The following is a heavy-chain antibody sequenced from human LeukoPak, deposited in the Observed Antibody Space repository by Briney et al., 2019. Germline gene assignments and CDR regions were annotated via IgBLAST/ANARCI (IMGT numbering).Heavy chain of an antibody. CDR2: MNPNSGNA. CDR1: GYTFTSYD. V-gene: IGHV1-8*01. D-gene: IGHD5-24*01. CDR3: ARGLRRWGFKNYYYYYMDV. J-gene: IGHJ6*03. Sequence: ASVKVSCKASGYTFTSYDINWVRQATGQGLEWMGWMNPNSGNAGYAQKFQGRVTMTRNTSISTAYMELSSLRSEDTAVYYCARGLRRWGFKNYYYYYMDVWGKGTTVTVSS.